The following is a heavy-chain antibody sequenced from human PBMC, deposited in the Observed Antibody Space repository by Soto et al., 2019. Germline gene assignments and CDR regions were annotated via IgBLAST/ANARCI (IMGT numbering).Heavy chain of an antibody. J-gene: IGHJ4*02. CDR1: GGTFSSDS. CDR3: ARSAGLDRDFNY. CDR2: IIQMFDTP. V-gene: IGHV1-69*12. Sequence: QVQLVQSGAEVKKPGSSVKVSCKASGGTFSSDSFSWVRQAPGQGLEWMGGIIQMFDTPIYAQKFQDRVTVTADESTSTAYLHLCSLRSGDTAVYYCARSAGLDRDFNYGGQGSLVSSSS. D-gene: IGHD3-10*01.